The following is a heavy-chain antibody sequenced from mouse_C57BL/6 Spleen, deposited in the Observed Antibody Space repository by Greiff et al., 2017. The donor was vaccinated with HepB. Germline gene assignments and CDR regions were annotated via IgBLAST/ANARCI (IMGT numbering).Heavy chain of an antibody. CDR1: GFTFSSYA. CDR2: ISDGGSYT. CDR3: ARGSLYDY. J-gene: IGHJ2*01. V-gene: IGHV5-4*01. Sequence: DVHLVESGGGLVKPGGSLKLSCAASGFTFSSYAMSWVRQTPEKRLEWVATISDGGSYTYYPDNVKGRFTISRDNAKNNLYLQMSHLKSEDTAMYYCARGSLYDYWGQGTTLTVSS. D-gene: IGHD6-2*01.